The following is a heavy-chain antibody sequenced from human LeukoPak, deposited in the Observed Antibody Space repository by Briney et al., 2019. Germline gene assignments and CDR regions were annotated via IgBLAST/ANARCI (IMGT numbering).Heavy chain of an antibody. CDR1: GGSISHYY. D-gene: IGHD3-22*01. CDR2: IYYSGST. Sequence: SSETLSLTCTVSGGSISHYYWSWIRQPPGKGLEWIGYIYYSGSTNYNPSLKSRVTISVDTSKNQFSLKLSSVTAADTAVYYCARKAPYYSDGSGPLGTYYFDYWGQGTLVTVSS. J-gene: IGHJ4*02. CDR3: ARKAPYYSDGSGPLGTYYFDY. V-gene: IGHV4-59*12.